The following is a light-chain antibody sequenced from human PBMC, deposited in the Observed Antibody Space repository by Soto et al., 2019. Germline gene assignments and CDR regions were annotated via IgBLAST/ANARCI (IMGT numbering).Light chain of an antibody. CDR1: ESVSNN. CDR3: QQYNKWPLT. V-gene: IGKV3-15*01. CDR2: GAS. Sequence: EIVLTQSPATLSVSQGERATLSCRASESVSNNLAWYQQKPGQAPRLLIFGASARATGIPARFSGSGSGTEFTLTISSLQSVDFAVYSCQQYNKWPLTFGGGTKVEIK. J-gene: IGKJ4*01.